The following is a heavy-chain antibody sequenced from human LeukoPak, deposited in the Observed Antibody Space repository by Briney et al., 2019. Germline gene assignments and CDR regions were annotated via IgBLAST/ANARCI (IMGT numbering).Heavy chain of an antibody. D-gene: IGHD5-18*01. V-gene: IGHV1-18*01. CDR3: AREAGYSYGYYYYYGMDV. Sequence: GASVKVSCKASGYTFTSYGISWVRQAPGQGLEWMGWISAYNGNTNYAQKLQGRVTMTTDTSTSTAYMELRSLRSDDTAVYYCAREAGYSYGYYYYYGMDVWGQGTTVTVSS. CDR2: ISAYNGNT. CDR1: GYTFTSYG. J-gene: IGHJ6*02.